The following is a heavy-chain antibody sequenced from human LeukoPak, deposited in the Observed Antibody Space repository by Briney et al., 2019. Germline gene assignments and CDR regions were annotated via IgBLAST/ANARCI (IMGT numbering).Heavy chain of an antibody. V-gene: IGHV1-2*04. Sequence: ASVKVSGKASGYTFTDYMHWVRLAPGQGLEWMGWINPNSGGTNYVQKFQGWVTMTRDTSINTAYMELSRLTSDDTAVYYCARANFLYCSSTSCLFDYWGQGTLVTVSS. D-gene: IGHD2-2*01. J-gene: IGHJ4*02. CDR3: ARANFLYCSSTSCLFDY. CDR2: INPNSGGT. CDR1: GYTFTDY.